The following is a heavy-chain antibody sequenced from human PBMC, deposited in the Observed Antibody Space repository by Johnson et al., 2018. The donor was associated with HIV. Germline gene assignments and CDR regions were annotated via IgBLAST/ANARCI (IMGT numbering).Heavy chain of an antibody. CDR1: GFTVSSNY. Sequence: VQLVESGGGLIQPGGSLRLSCAASGFTVSSNYMSWVRQAPGKGLEWVSVIYSGGSTYYADSVKGRFTISRDDSENTLYLQMNSLKSEDTAVYYCTAPVVVTHLDAFDMWGQGTMVTVSS. V-gene: IGHV3-53*01. D-gene: IGHD2-21*02. J-gene: IGHJ3*02. CDR3: TAPVVVTHLDAFDM. CDR2: IYSGGST.